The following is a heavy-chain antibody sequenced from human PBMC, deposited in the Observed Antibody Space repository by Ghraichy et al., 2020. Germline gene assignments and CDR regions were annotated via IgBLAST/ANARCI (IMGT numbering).Heavy chain of an antibody. CDR1: GFTFSDYW. J-gene: IGHJ4*02. Sequence: GESLNISCAASGFTFSDYWMSWVRQAPGKGLEWVATIKPDGSEKDYVDSVKGRFTISRDNAKNSLYLQMNSLGADDTAVYYCAREAYGAFDCWGQGTLVTVSS. D-gene: IGHD2-21*01. V-gene: IGHV3-7*01. CDR3: AREAYGAFDC. CDR2: IKPDGSEK.